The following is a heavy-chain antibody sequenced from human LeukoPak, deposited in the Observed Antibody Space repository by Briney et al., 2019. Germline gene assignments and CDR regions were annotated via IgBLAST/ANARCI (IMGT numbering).Heavy chain of an antibody. J-gene: IGHJ4*02. CDR1: GYTFTGYY. Sequence: ASVKVSCKASGYTFTGYYMHWVRQAPGQGLEWMGWINPNSGGTNYAQKFQGRVTMTRDTSISTAYMELSRLRSDDTAVYYCARDYPVAGTLDHWGQGTLVTVSS. D-gene: IGHD6-19*01. V-gene: IGHV1-2*02. CDR3: ARDYPVAGTLDH. CDR2: INPNSGGT.